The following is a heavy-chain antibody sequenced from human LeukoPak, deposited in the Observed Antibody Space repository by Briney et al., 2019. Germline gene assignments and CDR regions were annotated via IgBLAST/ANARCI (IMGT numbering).Heavy chain of an antibody. CDR3: ARERRQWQPFDI. J-gene: IGHJ3*02. D-gene: IGHD6-19*01. V-gene: IGHV3-23*01. Sequence: RGSLRLSCAASGFTFSSYAMSWVRQAPGKGLEWVSAISGSGGSTYYADSVKGRFTISRDNTDNSLFLQMSSLRAEDTAVYYCARERRQWQPFDIWGQGTMVTVSS. CDR2: ISGSGGST. CDR1: GFTFSSYA.